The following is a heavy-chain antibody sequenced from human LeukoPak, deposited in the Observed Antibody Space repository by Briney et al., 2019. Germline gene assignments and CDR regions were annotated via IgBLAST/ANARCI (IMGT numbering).Heavy chain of an antibody. CDR1: GFTFSSYW. J-gene: IGHJ4*02. CDR3: ARFDYGSGSYDY. V-gene: IGHV3-7*04. CDR2: IKQDGREK. Sequence: GGCLRLSCAASGFTFSSYWMSWVRQAPGRGLQWVANIKQDGREKYYVDSVKGRFTISRDNAKNSLYLQMNSLRAEDTAVYYCARFDYGSGSYDYWGQGTLVTVSS. D-gene: IGHD3-10*01.